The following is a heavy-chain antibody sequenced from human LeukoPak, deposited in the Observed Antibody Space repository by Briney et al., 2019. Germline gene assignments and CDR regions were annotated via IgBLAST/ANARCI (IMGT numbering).Heavy chain of an antibody. CDR1: GYTFTGYY. Sequence: ASVTVSCKASGYTFTGYYMHWVRQAPGQGLEWMGWINPNSGGTNYAQKFQGRVTMTRDTSISTAYMELSRLRSDDTAVYYCARIATDFWSGYSWWGQGTLVTVSS. D-gene: IGHD3-3*01. CDR3: ARIATDFWSGYSW. CDR2: INPNSGGT. J-gene: IGHJ4*02. V-gene: IGHV1-2*02.